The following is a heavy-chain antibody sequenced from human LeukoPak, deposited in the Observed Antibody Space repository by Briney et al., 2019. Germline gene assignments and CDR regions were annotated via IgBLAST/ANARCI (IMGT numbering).Heavy chain of an antibody. Sequence: PGGSLRLSCAASGFTFSNAWMSWVRQAPGKGLEWLSYINKSGAIMYYADSVKGRFTISRDNAKNSLFLQMKNLRAEDTAVYYCARDVGGMTADYYFDYWGQGTLVTVSS. CDR3: ARDVGGMTADYYFDY. CDR2: INKSGAIM. CDR1: GFTFSNAW. V-gene: IGHV3-11*01. J-gene: IGHJ4*02. D-gene: IGHD2-21*02.